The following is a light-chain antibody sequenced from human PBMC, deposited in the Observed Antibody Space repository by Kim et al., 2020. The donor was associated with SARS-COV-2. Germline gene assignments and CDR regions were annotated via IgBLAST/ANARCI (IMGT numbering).Light chain of an antibody. Sequence: SVALGQTARITCGGNNIGSKNVHWYQQKAGQAPVLVIYRDSNRPSGIPERFSGSNSGNTATLTISRAQAGDEADYYCQVWDSSLVVFGGGTQLTVL. CDR2: RDS. V-gene: IGLV3-9*01. CDR1: NIGSKN. J-gene: IGLJ2*01. CDR3: QVWDSSLVV.